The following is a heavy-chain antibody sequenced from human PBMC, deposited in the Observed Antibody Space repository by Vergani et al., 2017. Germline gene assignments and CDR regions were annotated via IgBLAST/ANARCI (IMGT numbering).Heavy chain of an antibody. J-gene: IGHJ4*02. CDR3: ARTDSSGYYYYFDY. Sequence: QVQLQESGPGLVKPSETLSLTCTVSGGSISSYYWSWIRQPPGKGLEWIGYIYYSGSTNYNPSLKSRVTISVDTSKNQFSLKLSSVTAADTAVYYYARTDSSGYYYYFDYWGQGTLVTVSS. CDR2: IYYSGST. V-gene: IGHV4-59*01. D-gene: IGHD3-22*01. CDR1: GGSISSYY.